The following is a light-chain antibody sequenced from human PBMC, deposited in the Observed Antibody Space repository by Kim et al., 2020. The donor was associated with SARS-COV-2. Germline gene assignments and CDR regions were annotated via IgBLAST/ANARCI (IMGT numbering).Light chain of an antibody. CDR2: AAS. CDR1: QGITSY. J-gene: IGKJ1*01. CDR3: QKYNSAPLT. Sequence: AYVGDRVTITCRASQGITSYLAWYQQKPGKAPQLLIYAASALQSGVPPRFSGSGSGTDFTLTISSLQPEDVATYYCQKYNSAPLTFGQGTKVDIK. V-gene: IGKV1-27*01.